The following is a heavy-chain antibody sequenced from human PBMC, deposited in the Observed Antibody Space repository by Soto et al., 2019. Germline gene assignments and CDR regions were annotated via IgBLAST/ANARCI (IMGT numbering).Heavy chain of an antibody. D-gene: IGHD3-16*01. CDR2: IRYDGSNT. V-gene: IGHV3-33*01. CDR3: ARDSRSYVNSAEDGVDN. J-gene: IGHJ3*02. Sequence: QVQLVESGGGVVQPGRSLRLSCAASGFTFSYYCMHWVRQAPGKGLEWVSTIRYDGSNTFYADSAKGRFTVSRDSDKNTLTLHMKRLRAEDAASDDCARDSRSYVNSAEDGVDNWGQGTMVTVSS. CDR1: GFTFSYYC.